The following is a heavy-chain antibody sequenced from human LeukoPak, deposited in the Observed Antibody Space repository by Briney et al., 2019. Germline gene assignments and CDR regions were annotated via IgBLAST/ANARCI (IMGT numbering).Heavy chain of an antibody. CDR2: VNLQGST. CDR3: AKQGELHRRLDY. V-gene: IGHV4-4*02. CDR1: GGSIRKTNW. D-gene: IGHD1-26*01. Sequence: SGTLSLTCGVPGGSIRKTNWWSWFRQPPAKGLEWIGEVNLQGSTNYNPSLKSRVAISVDNSENHISLKLTSVTAADTAVIYCAKQGELHRRLDYSGQGTLVTVAS. J-gene: IGHJ4*02.